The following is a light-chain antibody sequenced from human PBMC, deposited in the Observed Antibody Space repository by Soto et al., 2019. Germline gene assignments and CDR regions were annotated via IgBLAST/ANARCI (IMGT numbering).Light chain of an antibody. CDR1: SSDVGGYNY. V-gene: IGLV2-14*01. J-gene: IGLJ1*01. CDR3: VSYTSSIAGV. Sequence: QSALTQPASVSGSPGQSITISCTGTSSDVGGYNYVSWFQQHPGKAPKFMIYGVSNRPSGVSNRFSGSKSGNTASLTISGLQAEDEADYYCVSYTSSIAGVVGTGTKVPVL. CDR2: GVS.